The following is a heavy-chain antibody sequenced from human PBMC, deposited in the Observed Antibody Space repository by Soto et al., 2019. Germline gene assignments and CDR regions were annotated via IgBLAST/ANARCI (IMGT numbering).Heavy chain of an antibody. J-gene: IGHJ4*01. D-gene: IGHD1-26*01. CDR1: GGTFSSYA. V-gene: IGHV1-18*01. CDR2: LNPNNGNT. CDR3: ARDPGAATFDY. Sequence: ASVKVSCKASGGTFSSYAISWVRQAPGQGLEWMGWLNPNNGNTNSAQNLQGRVTLTTDTSTGTAYMGLRSLRSEDTAIYYCARDPGAATFDYWGQGTLVTVSS.